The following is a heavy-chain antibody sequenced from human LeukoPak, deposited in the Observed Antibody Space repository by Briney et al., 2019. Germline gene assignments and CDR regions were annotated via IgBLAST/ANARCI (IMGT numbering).Heavy chain of an antibody. V-gene: IGHV1-46*01. CDR2: INPSGGST. D-gene: IGHD3-22*01. J-gene: IGHJ4*02. CDR1: GYTFTSYY. CDR3: AKVTIYDSRANNFDY. Sequence: ASVKVSCKASGYTFTSYYMHWVRQAPGQGLEWMGIINPSGGSTSYAQKFQGRVTMTRDTSTSTVYMELSSLRSEDTAVYYCAKVTIYDSRANNFDYWGQGTLVTVSS.